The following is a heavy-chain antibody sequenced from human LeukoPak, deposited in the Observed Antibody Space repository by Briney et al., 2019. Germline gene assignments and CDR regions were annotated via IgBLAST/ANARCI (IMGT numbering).Heavy chain of an antibody. CDR3: ARDFWSGHPGY. CDR1: GGSISSYY. Sequence: SETLSLTCTVSGGSISSYYWTWIRQPPGKGLEWIGYIYYSGSTNYNPSLKSRVTMSVDTSKNQFSLNLTSVTAADTAVYYCARDFWSGHPGYWGQGTLVTVSS. D-gene: IGHD3-3*01. J-gene: IGHJ4*02. V-gene: IGHV4-59*12. CDR2: IYYSGST.